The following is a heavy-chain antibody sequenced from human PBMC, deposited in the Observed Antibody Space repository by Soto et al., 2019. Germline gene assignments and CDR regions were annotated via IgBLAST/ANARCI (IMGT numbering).Heavy chain of an antibody. Sequence: SETLSLTCTVSGGSISSSRYYWGWIRQPPGKGLEWIGRIYHSGRTNFNPSLKSRVTISVDKSKNQFSLKLSSVTAADTAVYYCASTYNRFGPWGQGTLVTVS. CDR1: GGSISSSRYY. J-gene: IGHJ5*02. CDR2: IYHSGRT. V-gene: IGHV4-39*07. CDR3: ASTYNRFGP.